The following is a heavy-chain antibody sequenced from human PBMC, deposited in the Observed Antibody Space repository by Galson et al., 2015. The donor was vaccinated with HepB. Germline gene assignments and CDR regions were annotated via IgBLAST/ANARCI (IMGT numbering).Heavy chain of an antibody. CDR2: IIPQFDTA. CDR1: GDSFSRHG. Sequence: SVKVSCKALGDSFSRHGITWVRQAPGQGLEWVGGIIPQFDTANHAQKFNGRVAITADEASTTAYLELSSLRSEDTAVYFCARALFYSDSRDYPHDALDIWGQGTMVTVSS. CDR3: ARALFYSDSRDYPHDALDI. J-gene: IGHJ3*02. D-gene: IGHD3-22*01. V-gene: IGHV1-69*13.